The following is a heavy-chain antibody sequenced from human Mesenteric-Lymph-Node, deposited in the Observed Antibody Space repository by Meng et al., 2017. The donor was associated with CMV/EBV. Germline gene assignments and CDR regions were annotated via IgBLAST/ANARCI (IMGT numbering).Heavy chain of an antibody. D-gene: IGHD3-10*01. J-gene: IGHJ3*02. CDR3: AKAGRVTDAFDI. CDR2: IRYDGSNK. V-gene: IGHV3-30*02. Sequence: GESLKISCAASGFTFSSYGMHWVRQAPGKGLEWVAFIRYDGSNKYYADSVKGRFTISRDNSKNTLYLQMNSLRAEDTAVYYCAKAGRVTDAFDIWGQGTMVTVS. CDR1: GFTFSSYG.